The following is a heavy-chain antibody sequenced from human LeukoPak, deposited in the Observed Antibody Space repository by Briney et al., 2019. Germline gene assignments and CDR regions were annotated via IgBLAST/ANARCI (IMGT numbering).Heavy chain of an antibody. Sequence: SETLSLTCTVAGGSISSGNYYWSWIRQPAGKGLEWIGRFYTSGSTNYNPSLKSRVIISIDTSKNQFSLKLSSVTAADTAVYYCVRGLINWVDAFDIWGQGTMVTVSS. CDR2: FYTSGST. V-gene: IGHV4-61*02. D-gene: IGHD3-10*01. J-gene: IGHJ3*02. CDR3: VRGLINWVDAFDI. CDR1: GGSISSGNYY.